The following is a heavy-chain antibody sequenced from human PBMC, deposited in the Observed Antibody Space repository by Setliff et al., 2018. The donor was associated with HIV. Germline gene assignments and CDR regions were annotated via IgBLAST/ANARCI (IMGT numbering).Heavy chain of an antibody. CDR1: GFTFPTHW. CDR3: ARGQTTGEY. CDR2: IKQDGSEE. Sequence: GGSLRLSCAASGFTFPTHWMTWVRQAPGKGLEWVANIKQDGSEEHYVDSVKGRFTISRDNAKNVLYLQMNTMKAEDTAVYFCARGQTTGEYWGQGTLVTAPQ. V-gene: IGHV3-7*01. D-gene: IGHD4-17*01. J-gene: IGHJ4*02.